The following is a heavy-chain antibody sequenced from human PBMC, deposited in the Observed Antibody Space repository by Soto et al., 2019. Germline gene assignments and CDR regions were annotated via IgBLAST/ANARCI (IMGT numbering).Heavy chain of an antibody. V-gene: IGHV3-23*01. CDR2: ISGSGGST. J-gene: IGHJ4*02. CDR1: GFTFSSYA. CDR3: AKDRELAMYYFDY. Sequence: GVLRLSCAASGFTFSSYAMSWVRQAPGKGLEWVSAISGSGGSTYYADSVKGRFTISRDNSKNTLYLQMNSLRAEDTAVYYCAKDRELAMYYFDYWGQGTLVTVSS. D-gene: IGHD1-26*01.